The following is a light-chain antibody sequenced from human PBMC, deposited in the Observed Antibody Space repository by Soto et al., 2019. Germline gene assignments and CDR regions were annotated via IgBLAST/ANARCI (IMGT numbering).Light chain of an antibody. CDR1: SNDVGGYNY. V-gene: IGLV2-14*01. CDR3: TSYSSISTVV. J-gene: IGLJ3*02. Sequence: QYALTQPASVSGSPGQSIAISCTGTSNDVGGYNYVSWYQQEPGKAPKLLIYDVTTRPSGVSSRFSGSKSGNTASLTISGLQTEDEANYYCTSYSSISTVVFGGGTKLTVL. CDR2: DVT.